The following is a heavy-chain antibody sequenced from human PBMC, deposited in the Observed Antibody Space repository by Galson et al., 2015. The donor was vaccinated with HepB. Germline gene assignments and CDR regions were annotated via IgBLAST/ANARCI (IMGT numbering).Heavy chain of an antibody. CDR3: AKDQGSGWSPFDY. V-gene: IGHV3-30*18. CDR1: GFTFSSYG. Sequence: SLRLSCAASGFTFSSYGMHWVRQAPGKGLEWVAVISYDGSNKYYADSVKGRFTISRDNSKNTLYLQMNSLRAEDTAVYYCAKDQGSGWSPFDYWGQGTLVTVSS. CDR2: ISYDGSNK. J-gene: IGHJ4*02. D-gene: IGHD6-19*01.